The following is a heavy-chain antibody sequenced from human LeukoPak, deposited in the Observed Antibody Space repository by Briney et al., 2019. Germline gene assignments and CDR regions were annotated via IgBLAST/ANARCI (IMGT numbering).Heavy chain of an antibody. J-gene: IGHJ3*02. CDR3: AREPVTTVTTVAAFDI. D-gene: IGHD4-17*01. CDR1: GGSISSYY. Sequence: SETLSLTCTVSGGSISSYYWSWIRQPPGKGLEWIAYISDIGSINYNPSLKSRVTISVDTSKNQFSLKLSSVTAADTAVYYCAREPVTTVTTVAAFDIWGQGTMVTVSS. V-gene: IGHV4-59*12. CDR2: ISDIGSI.